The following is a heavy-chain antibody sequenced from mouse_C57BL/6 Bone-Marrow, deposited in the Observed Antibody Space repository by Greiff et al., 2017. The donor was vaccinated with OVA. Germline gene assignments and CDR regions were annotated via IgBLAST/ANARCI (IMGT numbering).Heavy chain of an antibody. Sequence: EVKLMESGGGLVQPGGSLSLSCAASGFTFTDYYMSWVRQPPGKALEWLGFIRNKANGYTTESSASVKGRFTISRDNSQSILYLQMNARRAEDSATYYCASLYYYYGSSYAMDYWGQGTSVTVSS. CDR1: GFTFTDYY. J-gene: IGHJ4*01. CDR3: ASLYYYYGSSYAMDY. D-gene: IGHD1-1*01. CDR2: IRNKANGYTT. V-gene: IGHV7-3*01.